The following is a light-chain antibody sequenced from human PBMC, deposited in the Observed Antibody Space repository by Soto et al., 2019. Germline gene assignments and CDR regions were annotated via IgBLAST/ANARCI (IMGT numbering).Light chain of an antibody. CDR2: GAS. CDR1: QSITRS. V-gene: IGKV1-39*01. CDR3: QQSYSSPQEIT. J-gene: IGKJ3*01. Sequence: DIQMTQSPSSLSASVGDRVTITCRASQSITRSLNWYQQKPGKAPELLIFGASSLRSGVPSRFSGSGSGTDFTLTISSLQPEDFATYYRQQSYSSPQEITFGPGTKVDIK.